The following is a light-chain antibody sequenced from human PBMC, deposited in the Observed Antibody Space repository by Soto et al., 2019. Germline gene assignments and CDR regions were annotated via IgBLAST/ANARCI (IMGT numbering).Light chain of an antibody. CDR3: QQSYSTPYT. Sequence: IHMTQSPSSLSASVGDRVTITCRASQRITTYLNWYQQKPGKAPKILISTAATSQGGVPSRFSGSGSGTDFTLTITTLQPEDFATYFFQQSYSTPYTFGHGTKLEIK. CDR1: QRITTY. V-gene: IGKV1-39*01. CDR2: TAA. J-gene: IGKJ2*01.